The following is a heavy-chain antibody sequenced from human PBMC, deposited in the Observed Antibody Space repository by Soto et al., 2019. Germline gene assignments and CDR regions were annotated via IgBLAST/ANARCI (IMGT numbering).Heavy chain of an antibody. CDR3: AREAHCGGDCYLDY. CDR1: GYTFTSYG. Sequence: ASVKVSCKASGYTFTSYGISWVRQAPGQGLEWMGWISAYNGNTIYAQKLQGRVTMTTDTSTSTAYMELRSLRSDDTAVYYCAREAHCGGDCYLDYWGQGTLVTVSS. CDR2: ISAYNGNT. V-gene: IGHV1-18*01. J-gene: IGHJ4*02. D-gene: IGHD2-21*01.